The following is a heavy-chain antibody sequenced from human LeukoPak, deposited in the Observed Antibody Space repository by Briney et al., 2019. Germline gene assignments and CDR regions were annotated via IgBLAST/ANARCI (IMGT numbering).Heavy chain of an antibody. D-gene: IGHD6-19*01. CDR1: GFTFSSYA. V-gene: IGHV3-30-3*01. J-gene: IGHJ4*02. CDR3: AKDALEYSSGLRDLDY. CDR2: ISYDGSNK. Sequence: GGSLRLSCAASGFTFSSYAMHWVRQAPGKGLEWVAVISYDGSNKYYADSVKGRFTISRDNSKNTLYLQMNSLRAEDTAVYYCAKDALEYSSGLRDLDYWGQGTLVTVSS.